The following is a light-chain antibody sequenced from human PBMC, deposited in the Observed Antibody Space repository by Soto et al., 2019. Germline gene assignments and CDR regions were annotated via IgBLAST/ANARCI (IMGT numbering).Light chain of an antibody. V-gene: IGKV1-12*01. Sequence: QMTQSPSSVSASIGDRVTITCRASQDIKNWLAWYQQKPGKAPRVLVSIVSSLQSGVPSRFSGSRSETEFTLTITSLQPEDSATYYCQQGDSFPLTFGGGTKV. J-gene: IGKJ4*01. CDR2: IVS. CDR3: QQGDSFPLT. CDR1: QDIKNW.